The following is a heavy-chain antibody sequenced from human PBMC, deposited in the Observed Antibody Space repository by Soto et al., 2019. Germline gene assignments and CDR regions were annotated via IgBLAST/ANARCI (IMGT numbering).Heavy chain of an antibody. CDR3: ARAYGDKRSAEYFQH. CDR2: IIPILGIA. Sequence: ASVKVSCKASGGTFSSYTISWVRQAPGQGLEWMGRIIPILGIANYAQKFQGRVTITADKSTSTAYMELSSLRSEDTAVYYCARAYGDKRSAEYFQHWGQGTLVTVSS. D-gene: IGHD4-17*01. J-gene: IGHJ1*01. V-gene: IGHV1-69*02. CDR1: GGTFSSYT.